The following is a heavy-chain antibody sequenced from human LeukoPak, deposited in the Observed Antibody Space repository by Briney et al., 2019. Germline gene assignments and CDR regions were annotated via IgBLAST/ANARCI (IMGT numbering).Heavy chain of an antibody. V-gene: IGHV3-7*02. J-gene: IGHJ4*02. Sequence: GGSLRLSCAASGFTFSDYWMDWARQAPGKGLEWVANIKPDGSEIYYVDAVKGRFTISRDNAKNSLYLQMNSLRAEDTAVYYCTRSLDHWGQGTLVTVSS. D-gene: IGHD2-15*01. CDR1: GFTFSDYW. CDR2: IKPDGSEI. CDR3: TRSLDH.